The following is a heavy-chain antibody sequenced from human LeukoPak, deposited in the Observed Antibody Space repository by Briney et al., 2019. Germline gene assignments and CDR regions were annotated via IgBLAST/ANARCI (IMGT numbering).Heavy chain of an antibody. V-gene: IGHV3-7*01. D-gene: IGHD2-21*02. CDR2: IKQDGSEK. CDR3: ARDRVVVTPRSDYYYMDV. Sequence: GGSLRLSCAASGFTFSSYWMSWVRQAPGKGLEWVANIKQDGSEKYYVDSVKGRFTISRDNAKNSLYLQMNSLRAEDTAVYYCARDRVVVTPRSDYYYMDVWGKGTTVTVSS. CDR1: GFTFSSYW. J-gene: IGHJ6*03.